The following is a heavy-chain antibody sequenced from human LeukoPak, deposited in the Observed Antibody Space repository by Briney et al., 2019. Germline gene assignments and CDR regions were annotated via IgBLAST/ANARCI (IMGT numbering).Heavy chain of an antibody. D-gene: IGHD1-1*01. Sequence: GGSLRLSCAASGFTFSSYEMNWVRQAPGKGLEWVSYISSSGSTIYYADSVKGRFTISRDNAKNSLYLQMNSLRAEDTAVYYCAREGTQSSFDYWGQGTLVTVSS. CDR3: AREGTQSSFDY. J-gene: IGHJ4*02. CDR1: GFTFSSYE. V-gene: IGHV3-48*03. CDR2: ISSSGSTI.